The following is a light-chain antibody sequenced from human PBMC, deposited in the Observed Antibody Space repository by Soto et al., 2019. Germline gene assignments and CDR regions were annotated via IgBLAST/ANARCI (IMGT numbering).Light chain of an antibody. CDR2: AAS. CDR1: QGIDSS. CDR3: QQRSNWPLT. J-gene: IGKJ5*01. V-gene: IGKV1-9*01. Sequence: ILLTQSPSSLSASVGDRVTITCRASQGIDSSFAWYQQKSGKAPKLLIYAASSLQSGVPSRFSGSGSGTDFTLTISSLEPEDFAVYYCQQRSNWPLTFGQGTRLEIK.